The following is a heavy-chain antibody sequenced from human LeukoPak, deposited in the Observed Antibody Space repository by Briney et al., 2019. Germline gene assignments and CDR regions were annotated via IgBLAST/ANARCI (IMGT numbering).Heavy chain of an antibody. Sequence: ASVKVSCKASGYTFTSYGISWVRQAPGQGLEWMGWISAYNGNTNYAQKLQDRVTMTRDTSTSTVYMELSSLRSEDTAVYYCARGGITGTTWGYYFDYWGQGTLVTVSS. CDR2: ISAYNGNT. CDR3: ARGGITGTTWGYYFDY. CDR1: GYTFTSYG. J-gene: IGHJ4*02. D-gene: IGHD1-20*01. V-gene: IGHV1-18*01.